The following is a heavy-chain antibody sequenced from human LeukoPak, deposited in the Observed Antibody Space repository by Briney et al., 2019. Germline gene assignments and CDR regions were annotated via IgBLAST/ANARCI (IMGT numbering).Heavy chain of an antibody. Sequence: SETLSLTCAVYGGSFSGYYWSWIRQPPGKGLEWIGEINHSGSTNYNPSLKSRVTISVDMSKNQFSLKLSSVTAADTAVYYCAKKQGGWLRPSGVFDIWGQGKMVTVSS. V-gene: IGHV4-34*01. J-gene: IGHJ3*02. D-gene: IGHD5-12*01. CDR1: GGSFSGYY. CDR3: AKKQGGWLRPSGVFDI. CDR2: INHSGST.